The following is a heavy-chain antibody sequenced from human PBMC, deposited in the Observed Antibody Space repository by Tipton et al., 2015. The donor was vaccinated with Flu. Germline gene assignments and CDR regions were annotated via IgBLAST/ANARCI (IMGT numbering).Heavy chain of an antibody. CDR3: ARHDWELVLFDY. J-gene: IGHJ4*02. CDR1: GGSISSYY. D-gene: IGHD1-26*01. CDR2: IYYSGST. Sequence: TLSLTCTVSGGSISSYYWSWIRQPPGKGLEWIGYIYYSGSTNYNPSLKSRVTISVDTSKNQFSRKLSSVTAADTAVYYCARHDWELVLFDYWGQGTLVTVSS. V-gene: IGHV4-59*08.